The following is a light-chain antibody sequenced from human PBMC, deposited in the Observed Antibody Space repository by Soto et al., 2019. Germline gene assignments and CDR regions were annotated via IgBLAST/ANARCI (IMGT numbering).Light chain of an antibody. V-gene: IGKV1-5*01. CDR1: QTISTW. CDR3: QHYGDSFWT. CDR2: DAS. Sequence: DIQMTQSPSTLSASVGDRVTITCRASQTISTWLAWYQHKPGKAPKLLISDASSLESGVPFRFTGSGSGTEFSLAINSLQPDDAATDYCQHYGDSFWTFGQGTKVEIK. J-gene: IGKJ1*01.